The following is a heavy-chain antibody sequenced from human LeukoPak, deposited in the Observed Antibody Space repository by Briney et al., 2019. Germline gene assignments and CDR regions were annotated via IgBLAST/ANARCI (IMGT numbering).Heavy chain of an antibody. D-gene: IGHD5-12*01. V-gene: IGHV4-38-2*02. J-gene: IGHJ3*02. CDR3: ARDTGDLHGYSGYDAGGAFDI. Sequence: SSETLSLTCTVSGYSISSGYYWGWIRQPPGKGLEWIGSIYHSGSTYYNPSLKSRVTISVDTSKNQFSLKLSSVTAADTAVYYCARDTGDLHGYSGYDAGGAFDIWGQGTMVTVSS. CDR2: IYHSGST. CDR1: GYSISSGYY.